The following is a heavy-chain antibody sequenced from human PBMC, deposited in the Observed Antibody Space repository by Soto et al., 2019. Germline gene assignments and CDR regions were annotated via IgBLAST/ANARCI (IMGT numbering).Heavy chain of an antibody. D-gene: IGHD3-22*01. J-gene: IGHJ4*02. Sequence: EVQLVESGGVLVKPGGSLRLSCAASGFTFSSYSMNWVRQAPGEGLEWVSSISSSSSYIYYADSVKGRLTISRDNAKNSLYLQMNSLRAEDTAVYYCARDHYDSSGYLASLGYWGQGTLVTVSS. CDR1: GFTFSSYS. CDR2: ISSSSSYI. CDR3: ARDHYDSSGYLASLGY. V-gene: IGHV3-21*01.